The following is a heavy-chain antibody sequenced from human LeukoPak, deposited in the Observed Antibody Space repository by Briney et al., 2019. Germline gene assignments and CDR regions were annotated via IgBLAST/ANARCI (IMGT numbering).Heavy chain of an antibody. CDR3: ARPALSYCSGGSCYGGGAFDI. CDR2: FDPEDGET. CDR1: GYTLTELS. J-gene: IGHJ3*02. V-gene: IGHV1-24*01. Sequence: ASVKVSCKVSGYTLTELSMHWVRQAPGKGLEWMGGFDPEDGETIYAQKFQGRVTMTEDTSTDTAYMELSRLRSDDTAVYYCARPALSYCSGGSCYGGGAFDIWGQGTMVTVSS. D-gene: IGHD2-15*01.